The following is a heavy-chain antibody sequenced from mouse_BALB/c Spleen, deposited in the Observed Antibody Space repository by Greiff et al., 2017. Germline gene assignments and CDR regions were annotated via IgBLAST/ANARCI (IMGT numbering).Heavy chain of an antibody. Sequence: EVKLQESGAELVRPGALVKLSCKASGFNIKDYYMHWVKQRPEQGLEWIGWIDPENGNTIYDPKFQGKASITADTSSNTAYLQLSSLTSEDTAVYYCARGDWEAAWFAYWGQGTLVTVSA. D-gene: IGHD4-1*01. CDR2: IDPENGNT. CDR1: GFNIKDYY. J-gene: IGHJ3*01. CDR3: ARGDWEAAWFAY. V-gene: IGHV14-1*02.